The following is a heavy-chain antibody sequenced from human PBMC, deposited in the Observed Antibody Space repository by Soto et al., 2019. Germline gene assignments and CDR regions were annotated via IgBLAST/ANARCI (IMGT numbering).Heavy chain of an antibody. J-gene: IGHJ6*02. Sequence: QEQLEQSGAEVKKPGASVKVSCKASGYTFTKYDFNWVRQATGQGLEWMGWVNPISGNTETAQNFQGRVSLTMNTSTSTALMELSSLRSGDTAVYYWATSRINMIRGVFYYGLDVWGHGTTLTVSS. CDR3: ATSRINMIRGVFYYGLDV. CDR1: GYTFTKYD. CDR2: VNPISGNT. D-gene: IGHD3-10*01. V-gene: IGHV1-8*01.